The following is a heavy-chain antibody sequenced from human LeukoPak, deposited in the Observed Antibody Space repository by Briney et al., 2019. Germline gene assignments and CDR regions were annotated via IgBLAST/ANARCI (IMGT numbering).Heavy chain of an antibody. CDR3: ARTQYSFGPDWYFDL. Sequence: GASVKVSCKASGCTFTSYYIHWVRQAPGQGLEWMGIINPSDGRTTYEQKFQGRVTMTRDTSTSTVYMELSSLRSEDTAVYYCARTQYSFGPDWYFDLWGRGTLVTVSS. J-gene: IGHJ2*01. V-gene: IGHV1-46*01. D-gene: IGHD3-16*01. CDR1: GCTFTSYY. CDR2: INPSDGRT.